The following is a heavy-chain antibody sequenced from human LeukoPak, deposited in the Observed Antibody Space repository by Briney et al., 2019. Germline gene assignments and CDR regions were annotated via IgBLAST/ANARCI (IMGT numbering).Heavy chain of an antibody. CDR3: ARPRTVVTPEFFDY. D-gene: IGHD4-23*01. Sequence: SETLSLTCSVSGDSISSSSYNGGWIRQPPGKGLEWIGSISYSGSTKYNPSLKSRITISVDTSKNHFSLKLNSVTAADTAIYYCARPRTVVTPEFFDYWGQGTLVIVSS. CDR1: GDSISSSSYN. V-gene: IGHV4-39*02. J-gene: IGHJ4*02. CDR2: ISYSGST.